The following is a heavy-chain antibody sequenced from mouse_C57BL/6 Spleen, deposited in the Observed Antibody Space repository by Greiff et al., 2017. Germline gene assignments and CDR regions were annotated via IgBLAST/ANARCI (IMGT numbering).Heavy chain of an antibody. V-gene: IGHV5-9*01. J-gene: IGHJ2*01. Sequence: EVKLVESGGGLVKPGGSLKLSCAASGFTFSSYTMSWVRQTPEKRLEWVATISGGGGNTYYPDSVKGRFTISRDNAKNTLYLQMSSLRSEDTALYYCARNYYGKDYWGQGTTLTVSS. D-gene: IGHD1-1*01. CDR1: GFTFSSYT. CDR2: ISGGGGNT. CDR3: ARNYYGKDY.